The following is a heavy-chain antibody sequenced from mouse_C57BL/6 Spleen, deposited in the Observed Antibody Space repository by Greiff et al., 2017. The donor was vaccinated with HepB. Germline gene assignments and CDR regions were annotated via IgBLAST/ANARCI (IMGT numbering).Heavy chain of an antibody. D-gene: IGHD1-1*01. CDR3: ARRAFYYYGSSYLNAWFAY. CDR2: IHPNSGST. Sequence: QVQLQQPGAELVKPGASVKLSCKASGYTFTSYWIHWVKQRPGQGLEWIGMIHPNSGSTNYNEKFKSKATLTVDKSSSTAYMQLSSLTSEDSAVYYCARRAFYYYGSSYLNAWFAYWGQGTLVTVSA. V-gene: IGHV1-64*01. CDR1: GYTFTSYW. J-gene: IGHJ3*01.